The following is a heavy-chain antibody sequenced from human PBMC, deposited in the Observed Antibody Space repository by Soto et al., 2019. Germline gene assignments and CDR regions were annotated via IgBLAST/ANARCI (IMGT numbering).Heavy chain of an antibody. CDR2: ISSSGSTI. J-gene: IGHJ6*02. V-gene: IGHV3-48*03. CDR1: VFTFSSYE. Sequence: EVQLVESGGGLVQPGGSLRLSCAASVFTFSSYEMNWVRQAPGKGLEWVSYISSSGSTIYYADSVKGRFTISRDNAKNSLYLQMNSLRAEDTAVYYCARDKGCSSTSCYTGGYYYYYGMDVWGQGTTVTVSS. CDR3: ARDKGCSSTSCYTGGYYYYYGMDV. D-gene: IGHD2-2*02.